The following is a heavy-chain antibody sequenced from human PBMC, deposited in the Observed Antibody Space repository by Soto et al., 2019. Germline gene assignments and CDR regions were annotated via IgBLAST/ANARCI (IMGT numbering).Heavy chain of an antibody. CDR3: ARGGFTSDYGSGRERH. CDR2: INPNSGGT. CDR1: GYTFTGYY. Sequence: QVQLVESGAEVKKPGASVKVSCKASGYTFTGYYMHWVRQAPGQGLEWMGWINPNSGGTNYAQKFQGRVTMTRDTSISTAYMELSRLRSDDTAVYYCARGGFTSDYGSGRERHWGQGTLVTVSS. J-gene: IGHJ1*01. V-gene: IGHV1-2*02. D-gene: IGHD3-10*01.